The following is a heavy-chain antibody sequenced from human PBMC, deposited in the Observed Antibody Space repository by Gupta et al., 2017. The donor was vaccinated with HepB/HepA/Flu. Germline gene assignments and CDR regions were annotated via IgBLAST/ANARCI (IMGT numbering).Heavy chain of an antibody. CDR3: EGEGTYGFLYNYYRELNN. CDR1: GGPIRRRNHY. Sequence: QMPLQESGPGLPKPSAPLSRTCIVSGGPIRRRNHYWGWIRQPPGKGVGCNGVVCYSGSNVYTTPRRRLETICIETAKTQFALAFTAVTDEETEITSVEGEGTYGFLYNYYRELNNWGQGTRGTVSS. V-gene: IGHV4-39*01. D-gene: IGHD3-16*01. CDR2: VCYSGSN. J-gene: IGHJ4*03.